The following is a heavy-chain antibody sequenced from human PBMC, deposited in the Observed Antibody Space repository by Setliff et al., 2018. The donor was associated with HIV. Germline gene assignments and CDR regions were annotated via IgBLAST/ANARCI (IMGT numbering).Heavy chain of an antibody. CDR2: IIPMFGTG. CDR1: GGTFSSYG. CDR3: ARVAHSSSYHYYGMDV. J-gene: IGHJ6*02. D-gene: IGHD6-19*01. V-gene: IGHV1-69*05. Sequence: KVSCKASGGTFSSYGISWVRQAPGQGLEWMGAIIPMFGTGFYAQKFQGRVTITTDESRTTSYMELSSLRFEDTAVYFCARVAHSSSYHYYGMDVWGHGTTVTVSS.